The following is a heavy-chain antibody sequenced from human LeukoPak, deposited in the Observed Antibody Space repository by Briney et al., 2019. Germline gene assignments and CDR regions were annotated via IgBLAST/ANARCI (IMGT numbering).Heavy chain of an antibody. CDR2: ICGNGICT. CDR3: ARIKTGWGCDH. D-gene: IGHD6-19*01. Sequence: GGSLRLSCAASGFTFTSYGMSWVRQAPGKGLEWVSSICGNGICTYYADSARGRFTTSRDNSRNTLYLQMNSLRAEDTAIYYCARIKTGWGCDHWSQGTLVTVSS. J-gene: IGHJ4*02. CDR1: GFTFTSYG. V-gene: IGHV3-23*01.